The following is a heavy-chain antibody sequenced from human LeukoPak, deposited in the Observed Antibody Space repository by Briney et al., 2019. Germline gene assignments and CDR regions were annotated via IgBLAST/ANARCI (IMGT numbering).Heavy chain of an antibody. D-gene: IGHD3-10*01. J-gene: IGHJ3*02. CDR1: GFTFDDYA. Sequence: GGSLRLSCAASGFTFDDYAMHWVRQAPGKGLEWVSLISGDGVSTFYADSVKGRFTISRDDNKNSLYLQMNSLRTVDTALYYCAKDVVADSIALLPGVGDDAFDIWGQGTMVTVSS. CDR2: ISGDGVST. V-gene: IGHV3-43*02. CDR3: AKDVVADSIALLPGVGDDAFDI.